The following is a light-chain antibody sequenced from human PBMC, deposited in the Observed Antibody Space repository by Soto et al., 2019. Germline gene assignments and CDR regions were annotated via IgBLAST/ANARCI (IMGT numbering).Light chain of an antibody. V-gene: IGKV1-9*01. CDR1: QGISSY. CDR2: AAS. J-gene: IGKJ1*01. CDR3: LQLNSYPRT. Sequence: DIQLTQSPSFLSASVGDRVTITCRASQGISSYLAWYQQKPGKAPKLLIYAASTLQSGVPSRFSGSGSGTEFTLTISSLQPEDFATYYCLQLNSYPRTFGQGTKV.